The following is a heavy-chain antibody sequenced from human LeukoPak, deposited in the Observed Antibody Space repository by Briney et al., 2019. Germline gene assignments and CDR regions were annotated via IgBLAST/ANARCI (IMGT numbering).Heavy chain of an antibody. Sequence: GGSLRLSCAASGFTFSSYGMHWVRQAPGKGLEGVAVIWYDGSNKYYADSVKGRFTISRDNSKNTLYPQMNSLRSETTAAYSSAKDLGYSSSGVVYWGQGTLVTVSS. CDR1: GFTFSSYG. CDR2: IWYDGSNK. V-gene: IGHV3-33*06. J-gene: IGHJ4*02. D-gene: IGHD6-13*01. CDR3: AKDLGYSSSGVVY.